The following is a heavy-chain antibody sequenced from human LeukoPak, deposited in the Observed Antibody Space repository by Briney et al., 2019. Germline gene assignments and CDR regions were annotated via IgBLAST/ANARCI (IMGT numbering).Heavy chain of an antibody. CDR1: GYTFIDYH. Sequence: ASVKVSCKASGYTFIDYHLHWVRQAPGQGLEWVGRINPNNGGTSYAQIFQGGVTMTRDTSFSTAYMELSRLRSDDTAVYYCTTGAAYAIYDAFDIWGQGTMVTVSS. J-gene: IGHJ3*02. D-gene: IGHD1-14*01. V-gene: IGHV1-2*06. CDR2: INPNNGGT. CDR3: TTGAAYAIYDAFDI.